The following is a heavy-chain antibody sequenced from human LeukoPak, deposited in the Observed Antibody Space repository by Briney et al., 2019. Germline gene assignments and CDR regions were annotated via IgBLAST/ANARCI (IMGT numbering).Heavy chain of an antibody. V-gene: IGHV1-2*02. CDR1: GYTFTGYY. D-gene: IGHD2-2*01. CDR3: ARVGYCSSISCIRDAFDI. J-gene: IGHJ3*02. CDR2: INPNSGGT. Sequence: AASVKVSCKASGYTFTGYYMHWVRQAPGQGLEWMGWINPNSGGTNYAQKFQGRVTMTRDTSISTAYMELSRLRSDDTAVYYCARVGYCSSISCIRDAFDIWGQGTMVTVSS.